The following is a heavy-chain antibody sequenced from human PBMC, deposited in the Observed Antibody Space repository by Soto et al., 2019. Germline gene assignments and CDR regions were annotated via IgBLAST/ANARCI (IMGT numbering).Heavy chain of an antibody. J-gene: IGHJ4*02. V-gene: IGHV3-74*01. CDR1: GFNFGNNW. CDR3: ATAEVDY. Sequence: ESLLLSCAASGFNFGNNWMHWVRQAPGKGLEWVSRMNSDGRTTNYADSVKGRFTVSRDNAKNTLYLQMNSLRAEDTAVYYCATAEVDYWGPGTLVTVSS. CDR2: MNSDGRTT.